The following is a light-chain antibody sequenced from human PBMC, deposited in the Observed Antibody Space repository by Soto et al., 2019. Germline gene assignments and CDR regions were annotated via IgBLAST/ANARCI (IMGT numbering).Light chain of an antibody. Sequence: EIVMTQSPATLSVSPGERATLSCRASHSVRSSLAWYQQKPGQAPRLLIHGASTRATGNPGGFSGSGSGTEFPLIISSLQSEDFAVYYCQQYNGWTETFGHGTRVEIK. V-gene: IGKV3-15*01. J-gene: IGKJ1*01. CDR3: QQYNGWTET. CDR2: GAS. CDR1: HSVRSS.